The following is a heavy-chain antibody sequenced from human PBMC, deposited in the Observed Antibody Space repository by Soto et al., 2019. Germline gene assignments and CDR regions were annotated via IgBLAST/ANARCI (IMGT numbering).Heavy chain of an antibody. V-gene: IGHV5-51*01. J-gene: IGHJ6*02. D-gene: IGHD2-2*02. CDR3: ARLVCSSTSCYTRGHYYYYYGMDV. Sequence: GESLKISCKGSGYSFTSYWIGWVRQMPEKGLEWMGIIYPGDSDTRYSPSFQGQVTISADKSISTAYLQWSSLKASDTAMYYCARLVCSSTSCYTRGHYYYYYGMDVWGQGTTVTVSS. CDR2: IYPGDSDT. CDR1: GYSFTSYW.